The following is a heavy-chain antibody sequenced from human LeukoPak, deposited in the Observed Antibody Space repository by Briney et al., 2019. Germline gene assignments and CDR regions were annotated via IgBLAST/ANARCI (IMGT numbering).Heavy chain of an antibody. CDR1: GGTFSNYA. Sequence: ASVKVSCKASGGTFSNYAINWVRQATGQGLEWMGGFDPEDGETIYAQKFQGRVTMTEDTSTDTAYMELSSLRSEDTAVYYCATERVTYSSGWYENWFDPWGQGTLVTVSS. V-gene: IGHV1-24*01. CDR2: FDPEDGET. D-gene: IGHD6-19*01. J-gene: IGHJ5*02. CDR3: ATERVTYSSGWYENWFDP.